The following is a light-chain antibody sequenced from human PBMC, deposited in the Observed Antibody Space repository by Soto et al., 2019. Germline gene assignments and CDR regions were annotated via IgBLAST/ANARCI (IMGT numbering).Light chain of an antibody. CDR2: RNN. J-gene: IGLJ3*02. V-gene: IGLV1-47*01. Sequence: QSVLTQSPSASGTPGQRVTISCSGSRLNIGRNFVYWYQHVPGTAPRLLIQRNNERPSGVPDRFSGSKSGTSVSLAISGLRSDDEATYYCAAWDDTLDAQVFGGGTQLTVL. CDR3: AAWDDTLDAQV. CDR1: RLNIGRNF.